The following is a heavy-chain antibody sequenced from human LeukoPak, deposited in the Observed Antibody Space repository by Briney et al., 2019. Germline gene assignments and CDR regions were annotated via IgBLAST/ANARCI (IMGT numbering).Heavy chain of an antibody. CDR1: GFTVSSNY. CDR2: IYSSGST. D-gene: IGHD3-3*01. V-gene: IGHV3-53*01. Sequence: GGSLRLSCAASGFTVSSNYMSWVRQAPGKGLEWVSVIYSSGSTYYADSVKGRFTISRDNSKNTLYLQMNSLRAEDTAVYYCARVRLGLRFLEWARPRPEIWGQGTMVTVSS. CDR3: ARVRLGLRFLEWARPRPEI. J-gene: IGHJ3*02.